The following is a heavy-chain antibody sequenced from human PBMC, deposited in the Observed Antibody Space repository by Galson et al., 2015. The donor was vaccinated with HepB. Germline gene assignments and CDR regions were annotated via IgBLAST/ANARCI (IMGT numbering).Heavy chain of an antibody. CDR2: IAPYNGHT. CDR3: AKGGESGAAPHEY. J-gene: IGHJ4*02. V-gene: IGHV1-18*01. D-gene: IGHD3-10*01. CDR1: GSTFASYG. Sequence: SVTVSCKASGSTFASYGITWVRLAPGQGLEWMGWIAPYNGHTEYALKFRGRVTMTTDTSTSTAYMELRSLRSDDTALYYCAKGGESGAAPHEYWGQGTLVTVSS.